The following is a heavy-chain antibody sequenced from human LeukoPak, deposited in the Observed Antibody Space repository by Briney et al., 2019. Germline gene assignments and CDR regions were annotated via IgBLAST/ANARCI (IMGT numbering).Heavy chain of an antibody. Sequence: GGSLRLSCAASGFTFSSHWMHWVRQVPGEGLVWVSRISRDGRSTAYATSVKGRFTISRDNAKNTLYLQMNSLRAEDTAVYYCTSDTVDTSLGIDYWGLGTLVTVSS. D-gene: IGHD5-18*01. CDR2: ISRDGRST. V-gene: IGHV3-74*01. CDR3: TSDTVDTSLGIDY. CDR1: GFTFSSHW. J-gene: IGHJ4*02.